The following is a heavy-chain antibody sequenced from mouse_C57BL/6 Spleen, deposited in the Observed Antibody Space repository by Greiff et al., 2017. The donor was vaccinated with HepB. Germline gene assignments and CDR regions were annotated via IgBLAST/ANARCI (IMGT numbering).Heavy chain of an antibody. CDR2: IWSGGST. D-gene: IGHD1-1*01. CDR3: ARPHYGSSYWYFDV. J-gene: IGHJ1*03. Sequence: QVHVKQSGPGLVQPSQSLSITCTVSGFSLTSYGVHWVRQSPGKGLEWLGVIWSGGSTDYNAAFISRLSISKDNSKSQVFFKMNSLQADDTAIYYCARPHYGSSYWYFDVWGTGTTVTVSS. CDR1: GFSLTSYG. V-gene: IGHV2-2*01.